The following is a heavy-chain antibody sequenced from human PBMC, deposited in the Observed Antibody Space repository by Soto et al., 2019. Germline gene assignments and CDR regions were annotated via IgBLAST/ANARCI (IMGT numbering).Heavy chain of an antibody. CDR1: GFIVSSKY. J-gene: IGHJ4*02. CDR2: INSGGST. CDR3: ARENGGNSFDY. Sequence: EVQLVESGGGLVQPGGSLRLSCAASGFIVSSKYMSWVRQAPGKGLEWVSVINSGGSTYYADSVKGRFTISRDNSKNTLYLQMNSLRAEDTAVYYCARENGGNSFDYWGQGTLVIVSS. D-gene: IGHD2-15*01. V-gene: IGHV3-66*01.